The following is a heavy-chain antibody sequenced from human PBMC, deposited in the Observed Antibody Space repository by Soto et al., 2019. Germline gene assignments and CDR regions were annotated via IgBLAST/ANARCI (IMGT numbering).Heavy chain of an antibody. D-gene: IGHD2-8*01. J-gene: IGHJ6*02. CDR1: GFTVDDYA. CDR2: ISWNSGSI. Sequence: VQLVESGGGLVQPGRSLRLSCAASGFTVDDYAMHWVRQGPGKGLEWVSGISWNSGSIGYADSVKGRFTISRDNAKNSLDLQMNRLRAEDAALYNCAKGLGEAGTKGVYYYYGMDVWGQGTTVTVSS. V-gene: IGHV3-9*01. CDR3: AKGLGEAGTKGVYYYYGMDV.